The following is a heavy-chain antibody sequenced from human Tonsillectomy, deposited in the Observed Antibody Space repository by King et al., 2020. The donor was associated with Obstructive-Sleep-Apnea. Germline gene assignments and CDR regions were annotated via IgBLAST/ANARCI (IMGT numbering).Heavy chain of an antibody. V-gene: IGHV6-1*01. CDR2: TYYRSKWYN. CDR3: AREPAFYFESSGYYVFDF. Sequence: VQLPQSGPGLVKPSQTLSLTCAISGDSVSSNSAAWNWLRQSPSRGLEWLGRTYYRSKWYNDYAVSVKSRITIDPDTSKNQFSLQLNSVTPEDTAVYYCAREPAFYFESSGYYVFDFWGQGTLVTVSS. D-gene: IGHD3-22*01. CDR1: GDSVSSNSAA. J-gene: IGHJ4*02.